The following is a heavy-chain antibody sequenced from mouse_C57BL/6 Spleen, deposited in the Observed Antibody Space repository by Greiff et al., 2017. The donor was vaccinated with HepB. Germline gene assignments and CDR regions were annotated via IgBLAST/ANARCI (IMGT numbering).Heavy chain of an antibody. J-gene: IGHJ4*01. CDR1: GFNIKDYY. Sequence: DVKLQESGAELVKPGASVKLSCTASGFNIKDYYMHWVKQRTEQGLEWIGRIDPEDGETKYAPKFQGKATITADTSSNTAYLQRISLTSEDTAVYYCARCGRSYDYAMDYWGQGTTVTVSS. CDR3: ARCGRSYDYAMDY. D-gene: IGHD1-1*01. V-gene: IGHV14-2*01. CDR2: IDPEDGET.